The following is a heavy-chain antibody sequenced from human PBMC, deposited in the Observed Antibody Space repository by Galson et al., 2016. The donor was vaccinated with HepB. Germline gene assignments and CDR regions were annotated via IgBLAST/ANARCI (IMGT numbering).Heavy chain of an antibody. V-gene: IGHV3-74*01. D-gene: IGHD1-14*01. CDR2: INTDGSST. Sequence: SLRLSCAASGFTFSSHWKHWVRQAPGKGLVWVSRINTDGSSTSYADSVKGRFTISRDNAKNTLYLQMNSLRDEDTAIYFCARDGNHGYDMDYWGQGTLVTVSS. J-gene: IGHJ4*02. CDR1: GFTFSSHW. CDR3: ARDGNHGYDMDY.